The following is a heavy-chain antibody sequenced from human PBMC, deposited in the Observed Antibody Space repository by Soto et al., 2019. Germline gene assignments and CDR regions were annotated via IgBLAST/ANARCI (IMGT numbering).Heavy chain of an antibody. V-gene: IGHV4-59*08. Sequence: XXTLSLACTVSGGSVSSYFWPWIPQPPGKGLEWIGYIHHSGSADYNASLKSRVTISVDTSKNQFSLKLNSVTAADTPVYYCARRARGSSTFYYYYYMDVWGKGTTVTVSS. J-gene: IGHJ6*03. CDR2: IHHSGSA. CDR3: ARRARGSSTFYYYYYMDV. CDR1: GGSVSSYF. D-gene: IGHD1-26*01.